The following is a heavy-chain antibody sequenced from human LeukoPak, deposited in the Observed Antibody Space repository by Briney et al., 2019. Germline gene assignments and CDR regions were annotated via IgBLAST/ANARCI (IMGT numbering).Heavy chain of an antibody. Sequence: VASVKVSCKVSGYTLTELSMHWVRQAPGKGLEWMGGSDPEDGETIYAQKFQGRVTMTEDTSTDTAYMELSSLRSEDTAVYYCATSSGYPLLDPQDYYGMDVWGQGTTVTVSS. CDR3: ATSSGYPLLDPQDYYGMDV. D-gene: IGHD3-22*01. CDR2: SDPEDGET. CDR1: GYTLTELS. V-gene: IGHV1-24*01. J-gene: IGHJ6*02.